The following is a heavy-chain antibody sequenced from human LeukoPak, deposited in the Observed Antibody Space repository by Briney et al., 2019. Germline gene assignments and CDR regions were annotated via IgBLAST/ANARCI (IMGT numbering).Heavy chain of an antibody. D-gene: IGHD3/OR15-3a*01. CDR2: IYYSGST. V-gene: IGHV4-30-4*08. Sequence: PSETLSLTCAVYGGSFSGYYWSWIRQPPGKGLEWIGYIYYSGSTYYNPSLKSRVTISVDTSKNQFSLKLSSVTAADTAVYYCARERRYDFWSGYVFDYWGQGTLVTVSS. J-gene: IGHJ4*02. CDR3: ARERRYDFWSGYVFDY. CDR1: GGSFSGYY.